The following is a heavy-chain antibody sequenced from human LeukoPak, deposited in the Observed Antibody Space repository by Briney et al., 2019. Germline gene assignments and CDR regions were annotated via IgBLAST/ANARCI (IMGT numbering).Heavy chain of an antibody. CDR2: ISSSSSYI. V-gene: IGHV3-21*01. D-gene: IGHD1-26*01. Sequence: GGSLRLSCAASGFTFSSYSMNWVCQAPGKGLEWVSSISSSSSYIYYADSVKGRFTISRDNAKNSLYLQMNSLRAEDTAVYYCARDEWELLYYFDYWGQGTLVTVSS. J-gene: IGHJ4*02. CDR1: GFTFSSYS. CDR3: ARDEWELLYYFDY.